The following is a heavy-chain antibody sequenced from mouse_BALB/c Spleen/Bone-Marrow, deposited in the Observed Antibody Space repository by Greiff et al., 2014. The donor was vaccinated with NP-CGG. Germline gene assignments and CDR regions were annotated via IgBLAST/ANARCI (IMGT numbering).Heavy chain of an antibody. V-gene: IGHV14-3*02. D-gene: IGHD1-1*01. CDR2: IDPANGNT. CDR1: GFNIKDTY. J-gene: IGHJ1*01. Sequence: VQLKESGAELVKPGASVKLSCTASGFNIKDTYMHWVKQRPEQGLEWIGRIDPANGNTKYDPKFQGKATITADTSSNTAYLQLSSLTSEDTAVYYCASYYYGRYFDVWGAGTTVPVSS. CDR3: ASYYYGRYFDV.